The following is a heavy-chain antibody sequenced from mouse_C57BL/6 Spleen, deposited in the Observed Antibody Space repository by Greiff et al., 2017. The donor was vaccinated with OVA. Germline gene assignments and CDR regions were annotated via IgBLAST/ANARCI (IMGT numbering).Heavy chain of an antibody. J-gene: IGHJ2*01. CDR1: GYTFTDYE. CDR2: IDPETGGT. Sequence: VKLQQSGAELVRPGASVTLSCKASGYTFTDYEMHWVKQTPVHGLEWIGAIDPETGGTAYNQKFKGKAILTADKSSSTAYMELRSLTSEDSAVYYCTRREIDYWGQGTTLTVSS. V-gene: IGHV1-15*01. CDR3: TRREIDY.